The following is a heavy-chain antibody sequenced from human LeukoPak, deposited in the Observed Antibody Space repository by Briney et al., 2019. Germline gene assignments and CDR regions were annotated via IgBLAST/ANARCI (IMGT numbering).Heavy chain of an antibody. D-gene: IGHD3-10*01. Sequence: SQTLSLTCTVSGGSISSGGYYWSWIRQPPGKGLEWIGYIYHSGSTYYNPSLKSRVTISVDTSKNQFSLKLSSVTAADTAVYYCARGSITMVREWGQGTLVTVSS. V-gene: IGHV4-30-2*01. CDR3: ARGSITMVRE. J-gene: IGHJ4*02. CDR2: IYHSGST. CDR1: GGSISSGGYY.